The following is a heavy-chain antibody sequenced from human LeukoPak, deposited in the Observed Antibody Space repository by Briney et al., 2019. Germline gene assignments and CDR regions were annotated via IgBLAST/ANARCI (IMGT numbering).Heavy chain of an antibody. J-gene: IGHJ4*02. CDR1: GGTFSSYA. CDR3: ARDHIPGAYYDILTGPPRYYFDY. CDR2: IIPILGIA. V-gene: IGHV1-69*04. Sequence: GASVKVSCKASGGTFSSYAISWVRQAPGQGLEWMGRIIPILGIANYAQKFQGRVTITADKSTSTAYMELSSLRSEDTAVYYCARDHIPGAYYDILTGPPRYYFDYWGQGTLVTVSS. D-gene: IGHD3-9*01.